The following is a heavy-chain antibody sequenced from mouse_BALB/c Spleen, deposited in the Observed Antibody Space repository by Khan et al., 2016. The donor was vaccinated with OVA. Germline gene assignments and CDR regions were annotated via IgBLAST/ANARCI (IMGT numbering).Heavy chain of an antibody. V-gene: IGHV1-26*01. D-gene: IGHD2-14*01. J-gene: IGHJ3*01. CDR3: ARGYDFFAY. Sequence: IQLVQSGPDLVKPGASVKMSCKASGYSFTGYYMNWVKQSHGKSLECIGRINPNTGNTNYNQKFKGKVVFIVDTSSSTVYMELRSLTSEDSAVYYCARGYDFFAYWVQGPLVTVSA. CDR2: INPNTGNT. CDR1: GYSFTGYY.